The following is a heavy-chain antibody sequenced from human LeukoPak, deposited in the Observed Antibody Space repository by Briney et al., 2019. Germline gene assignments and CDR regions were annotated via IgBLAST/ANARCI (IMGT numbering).Heavy chain of an antibody. V-gene: IGHV3-23*01. J-gene: IGHJ4*02. CDR3: AKIRNGSNPYS. Sequence: GGSLRLSXAASGFTFSSYAMSWVCQAPGKGLEWVSAISGSGGSTYYADSVKGRFTISRDNSKNTLYLQMNSLRAEDTALYYSAKIRNGSNPYSWGQGTLVTVSS. CDR1: GFTFSSYA. CDR2: ISGSGGST. D-gene: IGHD5-24*01.